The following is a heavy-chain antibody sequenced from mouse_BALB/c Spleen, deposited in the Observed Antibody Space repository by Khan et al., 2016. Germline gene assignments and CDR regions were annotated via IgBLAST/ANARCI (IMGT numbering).Heavy chain of an antibody. CDR2: IDSENGNT. CDR1: DFNIKDYY. D-gene: IGHD1-1*01. Sequence: VQLQQSGAELVRPGALVKLSCKASDFNIKDYYMHWVKQRPEQGLEWIGWIDSENGNTIYDTKFQGKASITADTSSNTASLPISSLTSEDTAVSCGALYYYGSSEYYLDDWGQGTTLTVAS. V-gene: IGHV14-1*02. CDR3: ALYYYGSSEYYLDD. J-gene: IGHJ2*01.